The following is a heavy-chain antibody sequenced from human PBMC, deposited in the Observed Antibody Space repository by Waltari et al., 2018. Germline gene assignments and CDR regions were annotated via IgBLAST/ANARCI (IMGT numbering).Heavy chain of an antibody. V-gene: IGHV4-34*01. J-gene: IGHJ4*02. D-gene: IGHD3-22*01. CDR3: ARGRIITLARGRVVVVSDY. CDR1: GGSFRGYY. Sequence: QVQLQQWGAGLLKPSETLSLTCAVYGGSFRGYYWSWIRQPPGKGLEWIGEINQRGSTNESPSFKSRINKPADTSKSQFSLKLSTVTAADTAGYDCARGRIITLARGRVVVVSDYWGQGTLVTVSS. CDR2: INQRGST.